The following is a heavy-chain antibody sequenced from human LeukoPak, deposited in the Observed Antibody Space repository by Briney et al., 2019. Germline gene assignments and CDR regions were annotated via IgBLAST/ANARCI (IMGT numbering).Heavy chain of an antibody. D-gene: IGHD1-26*01. Sequence: PGGSLRLSCAASGFTFSSYGMHWVRQAQGKGLERVAFIRYDGSNKYYADSVKGRFTISRDNSKNTLYLQMNSLRAEDTAVYYCATYSDRVGSTIYWGQGTLVTVSS. CDR3: ATYSDRVGSTIY. J-gene: IGHJ4*02. CDR1: GFTFSSYG. CDR2: IRYDGSNK. V-gene: IGHV3-30*02.